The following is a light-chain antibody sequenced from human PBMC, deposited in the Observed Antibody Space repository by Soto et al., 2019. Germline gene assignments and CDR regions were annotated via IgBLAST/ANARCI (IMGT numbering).Light chain of an antibody. CDR1: QSVNGF. CDR3: QQRINWPAT. J-gene: IGKJ3*01. CDR2: DVS. Sequence: DTLLTQSPATLSLSPGERATLSCRASQSVNGFLAWYQQRPGQAPRLLIYDVSYRAAGIPTRFSGSGSGTDYTLTISSLEPEDFAVYYCQQRINWPATFGPGTKVEIK. V-gene: IGKV3-11*01.